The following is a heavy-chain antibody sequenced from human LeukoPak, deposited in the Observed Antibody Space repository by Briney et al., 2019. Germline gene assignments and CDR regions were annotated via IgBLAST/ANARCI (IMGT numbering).Heavy chain of an antibody. D-gene: IGHD3-22*01. CDR1: GYTFTRYY. Sequence: ASVKVSGKASGYTFTRYYMHWVRQAPGQGLEWMGIINPSGGNTNYAQKSQGRVTMTRDMSTSTVYMELSSLRSEDTAVYYCARERSSGYNDAFDIWGQGTMVTVSS. J-gene: IGHJ3*02. CDR2: INPSGGNT. V-gene: IGHV1-46*01. CDR3: ARERSSGYNDAFDI.